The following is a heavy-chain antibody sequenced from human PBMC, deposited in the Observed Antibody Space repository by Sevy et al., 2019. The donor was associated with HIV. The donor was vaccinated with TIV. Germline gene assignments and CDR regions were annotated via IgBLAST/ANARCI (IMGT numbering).Heavy chain of an antibody. J-gene: IGHJ5*02. D-gene: IGHD3-3*01. CDR2: IIPVLGTP. Sequence: ASVKVSCKASGCTFSSDAVSWVRQAPGQELEWMGGIIPVLGTPTYAQNCQGRVTITADKSTSTIYMDLTSLRTEDTAMYYCARDVPSYSDFWSGPHGWFATWGQGTLVTVSS. CDR3: ARDVPSYSDFWSGPHGWFAT. CDR1: GCTFSSDA. V-gene: IGHV1-69*10.